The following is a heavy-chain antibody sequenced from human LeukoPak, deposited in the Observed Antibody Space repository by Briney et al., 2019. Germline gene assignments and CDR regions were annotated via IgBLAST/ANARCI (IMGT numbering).Heavy chain of an antibody. V-gene: IGHV1-2*04. J-gene: IGHJ5*02. CDR3: ARGVAGYSKDWFDP. D-gene: IGHD6-19*01. CDR2: INPNSGGT. CDR1: GYTFTGYY. Sequence: ASVKVSCKASGYTFTGYYMHWVRQAPGQGLEWMGWINPNSGGTNYAQKFQGWVTMTRDTSISIAYMELSRLRSDDTAVYYCARGVAGYSKDWFDPWGQGTLVTVSS.